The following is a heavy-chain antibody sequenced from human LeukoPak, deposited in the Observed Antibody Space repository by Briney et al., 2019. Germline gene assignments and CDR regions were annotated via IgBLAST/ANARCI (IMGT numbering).Heavy chain of an antibody. Sequence: ASVKVSCKASGYTFTSYYMHWVRQAPGQGLEWMGIINPSGGSTSYAQKFQGRVTMTRDTSTSTVYMELRSLSSDDTAVYYCASDHLSIASTGTRYWGQGTLVTVSS. D-gene: IGHD6-13*01. V-gene: IGHV1-46*01. CDR1: GYTFTSYY. CDR3: ASDHLSIASTGTRY. J-gene: IGHJ4*02. CDR2: INPSGGST.